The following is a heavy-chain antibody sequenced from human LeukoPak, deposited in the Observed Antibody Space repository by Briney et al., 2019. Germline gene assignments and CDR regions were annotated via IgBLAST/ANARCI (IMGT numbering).Heavy chain of an antibody. CDR2: INPSTGVT. J-gene: IGHJ4*02. CDR1: GYTFTGYY. Sequence: ASVKVSCKTSGYTFTGYYIHWVQQAPGQGLEWMGWINPSTGVTNYARNFQGRVTMTRDTSTTTAYMELTRLSSDDTAVYFCARGHYYSDITFPLHYWGQGAQATVSS. V-gene: IGHV1-2*02. D-gene: IGHD3-16*01. CDR3: ARGHYYSDITFPLHY.